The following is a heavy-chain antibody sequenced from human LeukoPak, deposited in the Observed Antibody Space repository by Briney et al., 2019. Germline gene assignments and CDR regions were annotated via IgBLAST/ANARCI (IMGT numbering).Heavy chain of an antibody. V-gene: IGHV4-34*01. Sequence: PSETLSLTCAVYGGSFSGYYWSWIRQPPRKGLEWIGSIYYIGSTYYNPSLKSRVTISVDTSKNQFSLKLSSVTAADTAVYYCARSAAMTTVTVGMFDFWGQGTLVTVSS. CDR3: ARSAAMTTVTVGMFDF. D-gene: IGHD4-17*01. CDR2: IYYIGST. J-gene: IGHJ4*02. CDR1: GGSFSGYY.